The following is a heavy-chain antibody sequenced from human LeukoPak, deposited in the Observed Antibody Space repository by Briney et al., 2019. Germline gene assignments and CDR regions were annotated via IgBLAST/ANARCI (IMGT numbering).Heavy chain of an antibody. CDR2: ISSGSTYM. CDR1: GFTFSSYS. V-gene: IGHV3-21*01. CDR3: GRDSSGWGAFDY. Sequence: GGSLRLSCAASGFTFSSYSMNWVRQAPGKGLEWVSSISSGSTYMYYADSVKGRFTISRDNAQNSMYLQMNSLRAEDTAVYYCGRDSSGWGAFDYWGQGTLVTVSS. J-gene: IGHJ4*02. D-gene: IGHD6-19*01.